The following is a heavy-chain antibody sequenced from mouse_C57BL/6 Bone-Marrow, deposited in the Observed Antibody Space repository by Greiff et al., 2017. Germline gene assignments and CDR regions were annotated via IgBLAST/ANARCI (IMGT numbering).Heavy chain of an antibody. Sequence: EVKVEESGGGLVQPGGSLKLSCVASGFTFSNYWMNWVRQSPEKGLEWVAQIRLKSDNYATPYAVTVKGRFTISRDDFKSSVDLQMNNLRAEDTGIYYSTYYYGSSPFAYWGQGTLVTVSA. CDR1: GFTFSNYW. CDR2: IRLKSDNYAT. J-gene: IGHJ3*01. CDR3: TYYYGSSPFAY. D-gene: IGHD1-1*01. V-gene: IGHV6-3*01.